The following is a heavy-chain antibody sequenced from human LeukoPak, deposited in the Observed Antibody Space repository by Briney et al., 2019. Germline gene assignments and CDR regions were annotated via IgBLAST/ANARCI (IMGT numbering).Heavy chain of an antibody. CDR2: ISAYNGNT. J-gene: IGHJ4*02. V-gene: IGHV1-18*01. D-gene: IGHD6-19*01. CDR3: AITSSGWYYYFDY. CDR1: GYTFTIYG. Sequence: ASVKVSCKASGYTFTIYGISWVRQAPGQGLEWMGWISAYNGNTNYAQKFQGRVTMTTDTSTSTAYMELRSLRSDDTAVYYCAITSSGWYYYFDYWGQGTLVTVSS.